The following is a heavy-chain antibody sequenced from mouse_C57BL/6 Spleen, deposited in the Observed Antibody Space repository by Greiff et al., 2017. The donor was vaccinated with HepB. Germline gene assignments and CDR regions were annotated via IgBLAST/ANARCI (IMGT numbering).Heavy chain of an antibody. Sequence: QVQLQQPGAELVKPGASVKLSCKASGYTFTSYWMQWVKQRPGQGLEWIGEIDPADSYTNYNQKFKGKATLPVDTSSSTAYRQLSSLTSEDSAVYYCARYDGAVGFDYWGQGTTLTVSS. CDR3: ARYDGAVGFDY. J-gene: IGHJ2*01. CDR2: IDPADSYT. D-gene: IGHD2-3*01. CDR1: GYTFTSYW. V-gene: IGHV1-50*01.